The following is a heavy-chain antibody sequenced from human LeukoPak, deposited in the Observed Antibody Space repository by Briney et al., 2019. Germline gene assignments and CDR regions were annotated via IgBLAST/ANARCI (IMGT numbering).Heavy chain of an antibody. J-gene: IGHJ4*02. V-gene: IGHV1-2*02. CDR3: ARGDSYSSSSDY. D-gene: IGHD6-6*01. Sequence: ASVKVSCKASGYTFTSYYMHWVRQAPGQGLEWMGWINPNSGGTNYAQKFQGRVTMTRDTSISTAYMELSRLRSDATAVYYCARGDSYSSSSDYWGQGTLVTVSS. CDR2: INPNSGGT. CDR1: GYTFTSYY.